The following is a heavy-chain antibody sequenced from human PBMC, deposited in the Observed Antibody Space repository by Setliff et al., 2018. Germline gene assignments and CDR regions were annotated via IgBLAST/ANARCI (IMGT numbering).Heavy chain of an antibody. Sequence: SETLSLTCTVTGDTIYNYFWSWIRQPPGKGLEWIGYIYSSGSTKYNPSLKSRVTISVDTSKNQFSLKLSSVTAADTAVYYCARDGPHCVTSSCPGAWFDPWGQGILVTVSS. CDR3: ARDGPHCVTSSCPGAWFDP. J-gene: IGHJ5*02. V-gene: IGHV4-4*08. CDR2: IYSSGST. D-gene: IGHD2-2*01. CDR1: GDTIYNYF.